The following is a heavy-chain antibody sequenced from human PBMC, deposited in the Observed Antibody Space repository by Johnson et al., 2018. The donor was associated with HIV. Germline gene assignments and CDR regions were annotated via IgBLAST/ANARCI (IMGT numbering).Heavy chain of an antibody. V-gene: IGHV3-30*02. CDR1: GFTFRSYG. D-gene: IGHD4-17*01. Sequence: QVQLVESGGGVVQPGGYLRLSCAASGFTFRSYGMHWVRQAPGKGLEWVAFIRYDGSKKYYADSVRDRITISRDISENTLYLQMSSLRVEDTAVYYCARGYGDYSDCFDVWGQGTMVTVSS. CDR2: IRYDGSKK. J-gene: IGHJ3*01. CDR3: ARGYGDYSDCFDV.